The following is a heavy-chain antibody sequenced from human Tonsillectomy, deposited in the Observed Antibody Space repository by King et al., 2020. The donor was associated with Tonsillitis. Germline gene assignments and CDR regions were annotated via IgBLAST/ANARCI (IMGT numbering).Heavy chain of an antibody. V-gene: IGHV2-70*11. Sequence: TLKESGPALVKPTQTLTLTCTFSGFSLSTSGMCVSWIRQPPGKALEWLARIDWDDDKYYSTSLKTRLTISKDTSKNQVVLTMTNMDPVDTATYYCARMGIAARPSYYYYYYMDVWGKGTTVTVSS. CDR2: IDWDDDK. D-gene: IGHD6-13*01. CDR1: GFSLSTSGMC. CDR3: ARMGIAARPSYYYYYYMDV. J-gene: IGHJ6*03.